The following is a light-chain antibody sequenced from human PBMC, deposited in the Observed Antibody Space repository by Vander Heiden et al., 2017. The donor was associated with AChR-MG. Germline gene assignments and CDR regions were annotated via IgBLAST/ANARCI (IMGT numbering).Light chain of an antibody. CDR2: AAS. Sequence: DIQMTQSPSSLSASVGDRVTITCRASQSISTYLNWYQQKPGKAPKLLIYAASSLQSGVPSRISGSGSETDFTLTITSLQPEDFATYYCQQTHSTLITFGQGTRLEIK. CDR3: QQTHSTLIT. J-gene: IGKJ5*01. CDR1: QSISTY. V-gene: IGKV1-39*01.